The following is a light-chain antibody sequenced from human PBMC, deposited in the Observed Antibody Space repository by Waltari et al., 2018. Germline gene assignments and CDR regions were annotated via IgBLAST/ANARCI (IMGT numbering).Light chain of an antibody. CDR2: DFS. Sequence: QSALTQPASVSGSPGQSIPISCFGTSSYIGGFYYVSWYQQYPGKAPKLMIYDFSKRPSGVSDRFSGSKSDNTASLTISGLRAEDEADYYCNSYTRKTASVVFGGGTKLTVL. CDR1: SSYIGGFYY. J-gene: IGLJ3*02. V-gene: IGLV2-14*01. CDR3: NSYTRKTASVV.